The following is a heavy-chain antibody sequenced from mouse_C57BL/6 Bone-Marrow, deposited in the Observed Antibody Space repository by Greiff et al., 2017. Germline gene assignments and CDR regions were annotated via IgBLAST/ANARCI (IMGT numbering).Heavy chain of an antibody. CDR1: GFSLTSYA. V-gene: IGHV2-9-1*01. Sequence: VKLVESGPGLVAPSQSLSITCTVSGFSLTSYAISWVRQPPGKGLEWLGVIWTGGGTNYNSALKSRLSISKDNSKSQVFLKMNSLQTDDTARYYCARAYGYGDYAMDYWGQGTSVTVSS. J-gene: IGHJ4*01. D-gene: IGHD2-2*01. CDR3: ARAYGYGDYAMDY. CDR2: IWTGGGT.